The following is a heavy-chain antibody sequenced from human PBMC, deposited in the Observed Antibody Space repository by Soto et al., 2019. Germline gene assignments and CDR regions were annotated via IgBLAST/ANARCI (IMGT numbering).Heavy chain of an antibody. D-gene: IGHD3-22*01. Sequence: QVQLVQSGAEVTKPGSSVKVSCKASGGTFSSYAISWVRQAPGQGLEWMGGIIPIFGTANYAQKFQGRVTITADESTSTAYMALSSLSSEDTAVYYCARSRVTYYYDRRAVDIWGQGTMVTVSS. CDR3: ARSRVTYYYDRRAVDI. V-gene: IGHV1-69*01. CDR2: IIPIFGTA. CDR1: GGTFSSYA. J-gene: IGHJ3*02.